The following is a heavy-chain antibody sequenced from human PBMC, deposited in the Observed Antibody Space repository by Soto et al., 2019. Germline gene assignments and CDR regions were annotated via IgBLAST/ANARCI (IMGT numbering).Heavy chain of an antibody. Sequence: SETLSLTCAVSSGSISSSNWWSWVRQPPGKGLEWIGEIYHSGSTNYNPSLKSRVTISVDKSKNQFSLKLSSVTAADPAVYYCARLSITMVRGVSNWFDPWGQGTLVTVSS. CDR1: SGSISSSNW. CDR2: IYHSGST. V-gene: IGHV4-4*02. D-gene: IGHD3-10*01. J-gene: IGHJ5*02. CDR3: ARLSITMVRGVSNWFDP.